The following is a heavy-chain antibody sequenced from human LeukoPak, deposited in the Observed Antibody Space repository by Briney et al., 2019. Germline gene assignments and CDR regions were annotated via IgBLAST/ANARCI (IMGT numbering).Heavy chain of an antibody. D-gene: IGHD3-3*01. V-gene: IGHV3-7*01. J-gene: IGHJ4*02. Sequence: GGSLSLSFAASGFTFSSYWMSWVRQAPGKGLEGGANIKQDGSEKDYVDSVKGRFTISRDNAKNSLYLQMNSLRAEDTAVYFCARGTKWSPLDFDFWGQGTQVTVSS. CDR1: GFTFSSYW. CDR3: ARGTKWSPLDFDF. CDR2: IKQDGSEK.